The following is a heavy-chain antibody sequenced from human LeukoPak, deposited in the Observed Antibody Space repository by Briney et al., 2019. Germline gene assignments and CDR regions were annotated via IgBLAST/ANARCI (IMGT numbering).Heavy chain of an antibody. CDR3: ARDYLLRTGGELH. V-gene: IGHV3-74*01. CDR2: ISSDGSIT. Sequence: GGSLRLSCAASGFTFSNYWMHWVRLAPGKGLVWVSRISSDGSITHYADSVKGRFTISRDNAKNSLYLQMNSLRAEDTAVYYCARDYLLRTGGELHWGQGTLVTVSS. J-gene: IGHJ4*02. D-gene: IGHD1-26*01. CDR1: GFTFSNYW.